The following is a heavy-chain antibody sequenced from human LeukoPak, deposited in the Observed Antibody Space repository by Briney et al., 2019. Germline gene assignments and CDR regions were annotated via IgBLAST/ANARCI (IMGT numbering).Heavy chain of an antibody. CDR1: GYTFTSYG. V-gene: IGHV1-18*01. J-gene: IGHJ1*01. CDR2: ISAYNGNT. Sequence: ASVKVSCKASGYTFTSYGISWVRQAPGQGLEWMGWISAYNGNTNYAQKFQGRVTMTRDTSISTAYMELTRLTSDDTVVYYCARGPGTRIVVSNEYFHHWGQGTLVTVSS. CDR3: ARGPGTRIVVSNEYFHH. D-gene: IGHD3-22*01.